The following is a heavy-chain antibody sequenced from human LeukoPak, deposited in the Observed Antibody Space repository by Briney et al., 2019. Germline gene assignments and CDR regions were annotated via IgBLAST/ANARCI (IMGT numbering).Heavy chain of an antibody. V-gene: IGHV4-39*07. J-gene: IGHJ3*02. CDR1: GGSINSGGYY. D-gene: IGHD5-24*01. Sequence: ASETLSLTCTVSGGSINSGGYYWSWIRQHPGKGLEWIGSIYHSGSTYYNPSLKSRVTISVDTSKNQFSLKLSSVTAADTAVYYCARSMATNTPDAFDIWGQGTMVTVSS. CDR2: IYHSGST. CDR3: ARSMATNTPDAFDI.